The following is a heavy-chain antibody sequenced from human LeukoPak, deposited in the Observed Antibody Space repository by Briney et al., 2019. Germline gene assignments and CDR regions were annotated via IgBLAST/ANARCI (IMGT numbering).Heavy chain of an antibody. J-gene: IGHJ1*01. CDR1: GYTFTSYY. Sequence: SVKVSCKASGYTFTSYYMHWVRQAPGQGLEWMGRIIPIFGTGNYAQKFQGRVTITTDESTSTAYMELSSLRSEDTAVYYCASPLTTVTTGYFQHWGQGTLVTVSS. V-gene: IGHV1-69*05. D-gene: IGHD4-17*01. CDR3: ASPLTTVTTGYFQH. CDR2: IIPIFGTG.